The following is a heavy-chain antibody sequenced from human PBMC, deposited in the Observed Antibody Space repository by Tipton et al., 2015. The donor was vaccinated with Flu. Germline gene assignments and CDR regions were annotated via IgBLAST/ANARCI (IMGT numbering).Heavy chain of an antibody. CDR1: GGTFSNYG. D-gene: IGHD3-16*01. Sequence: QVQLVQSGAEVKPPGSSVKVSCMASGGTFSNYGLSWVRQAPGQGLEWMGRIVPILGMTNYAQKFQGRVTITADNLWTTAYMEVRSLTSDDTAVYYCARAGQMLPLDSWGQGTLVTVSS. V-gene: IGHV1-69*04. J-gene: IGHJ4*02. CDR2: IVPILGMT. CDR3: ARAGQMLPLDS.